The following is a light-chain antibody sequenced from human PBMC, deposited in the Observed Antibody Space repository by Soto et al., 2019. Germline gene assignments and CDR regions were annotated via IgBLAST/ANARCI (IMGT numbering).Light chain of an antibody. CDR3: QQYNLYST. J-gene: IGKJ3*01. CDR2: KSS. V-gene: IGKV1-5*03. CDR1: QNFDSW. Sequence: DIQMTQSPSTLSASVGDRVTIACRASQNFDSWLAWYQQKQGKAPKLLIYKSSTLESGVPSRFSGSGSGTDFSLTISTLQPDDFATSYCQQYNLYSTFGPGTNVDIK.